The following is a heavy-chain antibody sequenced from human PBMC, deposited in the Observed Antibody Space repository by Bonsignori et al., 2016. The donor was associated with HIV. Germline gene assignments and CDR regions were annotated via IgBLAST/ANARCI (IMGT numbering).Heavy chain of an antibody. V-gene: IGHV1-69*10. D-gene: IGHD6-13*01. CDR2: IIPILGIA. Sequence: WVRQAPGQGLEWMGGIIPILGIANYAQKFQGRVTITADESTSTAYMELSSLRSEDTAVYYCARGAAAGTGEAFYWGQGTLVTVSS. CDR3: ARGAAAGTGEAFY. J-gene: IGHJ4*02.